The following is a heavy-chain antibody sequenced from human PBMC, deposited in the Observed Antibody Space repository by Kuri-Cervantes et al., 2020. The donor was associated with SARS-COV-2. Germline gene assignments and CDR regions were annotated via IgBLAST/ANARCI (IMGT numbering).Heavy chain of an antibody. CDR1: GFTFSSYS. J-gene: IGHJ6*02. CDR2: ISSSSSTI. V-gene: IGHV3-48*02. Sequence: GESLKISCAASGFTFSSYSMNWVRQAPGKGLEWVSYISSSSSTIYYADSVKGRFTISRDNAKNSLYLQMNSLRDEDTAVYCCAREAPCRIVGAICYGMDVWGQGTTVTVSS. CDR3: AREAPCRIVGAICYGMDV. D-gene: IGHD1-26*01.